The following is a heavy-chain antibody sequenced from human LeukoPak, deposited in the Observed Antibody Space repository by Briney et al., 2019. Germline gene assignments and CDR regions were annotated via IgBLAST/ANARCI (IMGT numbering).Heavy chain of an antibody. CDR2: IYYSGST. CDR1: GGSIISSSYY. Sequence: PSETLSLTCTVSGGSIISSSYYWGWIRQPPGKGLEWIGSIYYSGSTYYNPSLKSRVTISVDTSKNQFSLKLSSVTAADTAVYYCARPRGGYDWSPGFDYWGQGTLVTVSS. D-gene: IGHD5-12*01. J-gene: IGHJ4*02. V-gene: IGHV4-39*07. CDR3: ARPRGGYDWSPGFDY.